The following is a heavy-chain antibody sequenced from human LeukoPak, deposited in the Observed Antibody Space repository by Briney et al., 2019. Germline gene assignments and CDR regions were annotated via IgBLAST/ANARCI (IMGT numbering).Heavy chain of an antibody. J-gene: IGHJ3*02. V-gene: IGHV6-1*01. D-gene: IGHD6-13*01. Sequence: SQTLSLTCAISGDSVSSNSAAWNWIRQSPSRGLEWLGRTYYRSKWYNDYAVSVKSRITINPDTSRNQFSLQLNSVTPEDTAVYYCAREGDYSSSLENDAFDIWGQGTMVTVSS. CDR1: GDSVSSNSAA. CDR2: TYYRSKWYN. CDR3: AREGDYSSSLENDAFDI.